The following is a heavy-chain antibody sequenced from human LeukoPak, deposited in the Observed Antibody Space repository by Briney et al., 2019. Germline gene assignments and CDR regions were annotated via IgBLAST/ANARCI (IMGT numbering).Heavy chain of an antibody. CDR3: ARQYYYDTSGYYYVSDAFDI. CDR1: GYSFTSYW. D-gene: IGHD3-22*01. CDR2: IYPGDSDT. Sequence: GESLKIYCKGSGYSFTSYWIGWVRQMPGKGLEWTGIIYPGDSDTRYSPSFQGQVTISADKSISTAYLQWSSLKASDTAMYYCARQYYYDTSGYYYVSDAFDIWGQGTMVTVSS. J-gene: IGHJ3*02. V-gene: IGHV5-51*01.